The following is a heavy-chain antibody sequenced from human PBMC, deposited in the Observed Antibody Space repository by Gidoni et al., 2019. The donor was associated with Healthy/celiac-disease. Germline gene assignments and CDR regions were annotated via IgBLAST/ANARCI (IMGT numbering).Heavy chain of an antibody. V-gene: IGHV3-66*02. D-gene: IGHD3-22*01. CDR1: GFTVSSNY. Sequence: EVQLVESGGGLVQPGGSLRLSCAASGFTVSSNYMSWVRQAPGKGLGWVSVIYSGGSTSYADSVKGRFTISRDNSKNTLYLQMNSLGAEDTAVYYCARDRSYYFDYWDQGTLVTVSS. CDR3: ARDRSYYFDY. CDR2: IYSGGST. J-gene: IGHJ4*02.